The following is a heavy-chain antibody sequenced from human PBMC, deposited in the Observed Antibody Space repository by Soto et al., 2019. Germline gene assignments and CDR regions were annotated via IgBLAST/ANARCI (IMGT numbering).Heavy chain of an antibody. Sequence: EVQLEESGGGLVKPGGSLRLSCAASGFTFKHAWMNWVRQAPGKGLEWVGRIKSKIDGGTTDYAAPVGGRFTISRDDSENTLYLQMSSLKTEDTAVYYCTTHIVGLDAFDIWGQGTMVTVSS. CDR3: TTHIVGLDAFDI. CDR1: GFTFKHAW. D-gene: IGHD3-16*02. CDR2: IKSKIDGGTT. J-gene: IGHJ3*02. V-gene: IGHV3-15*07.